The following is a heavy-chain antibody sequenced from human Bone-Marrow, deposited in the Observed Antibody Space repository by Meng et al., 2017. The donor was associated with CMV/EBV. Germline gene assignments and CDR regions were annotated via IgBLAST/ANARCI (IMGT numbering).Heavy chain of an antibody. D-gene: IGHD6-19*01. CDR3: ARVDGYSSGWYSLAFDI. Sequence: GGSLRLSCAASGFTFSSYEMNWVRQAPGKGLEWVSYISSSGSTIYYADSVKGRFTISRDNAKNSLYLQMNSLRAEDTAVYYCARVDGYSSGWYSLAFDIWGQGTMVTVSS. J-gene: IGHJ3*02. CDR2: ISSSGSTI. V-gene: IGHV3-48*03. CDR1: GFTFSSYE.